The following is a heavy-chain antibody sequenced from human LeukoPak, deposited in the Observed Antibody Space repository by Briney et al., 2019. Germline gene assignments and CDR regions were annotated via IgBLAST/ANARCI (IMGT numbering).Heavy chain of an antibody. J-gene: IGHJ5*02. CDR2: MNPNSGNT. CDR3: ARDLVVIAGDYDSSGYNL. Sequence: ASVKVSCKASGYTFTSYDITWVRQATGQGLEWMGWMNPNSGNTGHARKFQGRVTMTRNTSISTAYMELSSLRFEDTAVYYCARDLVVIAGDYDSSGYNLWGQGTLVTVSS. D-gene: IGHD3-22*01. CDR1: GYTFTSYD. V-gene: IGHV1-8*01.